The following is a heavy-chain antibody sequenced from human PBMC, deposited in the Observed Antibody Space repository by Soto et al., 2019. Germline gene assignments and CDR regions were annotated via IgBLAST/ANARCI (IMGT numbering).Heavy chain of an antibody. J-gene: IGHJ4*02. D-gene: IGHD4-17*01. V-gene: IGHV3-15*01. Sequence: GVSLRVSCAASGFTFSNAWMSWVRQAPGKGLEWVGRIKSKTDGGTTDYAAPVKGRFTISRDDSKNTLYLQMNSLKTEDTAVYYCTTEGLYGDYAHNDYWGQGTLVTVSS. CDR3: TTEGLYGDYAHNDY. CDR2: IKSKTDGGTT. CDR1: GFTFSNAW.